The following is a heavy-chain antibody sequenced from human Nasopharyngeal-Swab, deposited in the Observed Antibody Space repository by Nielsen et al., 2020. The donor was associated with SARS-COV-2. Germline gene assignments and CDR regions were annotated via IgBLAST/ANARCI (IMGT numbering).Heavy chain of an antibody. J-gene: IGHJ4*02. CDR3: AKTVEPKDFFDY. CDR1: GFTFSSYS. CDR2: ISSSSSYI. D-gene: IGHD1-1*01. V-gene: IGHV3-21*04. Sequence: GESLKISCAASGFTFSSYSMNWVRQAPGKGLEWVSSISSSSSYIYYADSVKGRFTISRDNAKNSLYLQMNSLRAEDTAVYYCAKTVEPKDFFDYWGQGTLVTVSS.